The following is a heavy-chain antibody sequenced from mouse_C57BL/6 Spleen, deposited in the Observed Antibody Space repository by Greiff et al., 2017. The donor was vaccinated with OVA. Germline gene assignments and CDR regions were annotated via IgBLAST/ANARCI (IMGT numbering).Heavy chain of an antibody. CDR1: GYSITSGYD. Sequence: EVQLQESGPGMVKPSQSLSLTCTVTGYSITSGYDWHWIRHFPGNKLEWMGYISYSGSTNYNPSLKSRISITHDTSKNHFFLKLNSVTTEDTATYYGARGVIPVEGYFDVWGTGATGTVSA. D-gene: IGHD1-1*01. CDR3: ARGVIPVEGYFDV. V-gene: IGHV3-1*01. CDR2: ISYSGST. J-gene: IGHJ1*03.